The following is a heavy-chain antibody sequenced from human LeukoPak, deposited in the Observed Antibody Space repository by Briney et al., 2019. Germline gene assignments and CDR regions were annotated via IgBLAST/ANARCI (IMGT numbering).Heavy chain of an antibody. D-gene: IGHD5-18*01. CDR2: IYTRGTT. J-gene: IGHJ6*03. CDR3: ARVYTVMGATTVDHYHYYMDV. V-gene: IGHV4-61*09. CDR1: GGSIRSGSYY. Sequence: SETLSLTCTASGGSIRSGSYYWSWIRQPAGQGLEWIGHIYTRGTTNYNPSVKSRVTVSLDTSKNQISLKLSSVTAADTAIYYCARVYTVMGATTVDHYHYYMDVWGKGTTVTVSS.